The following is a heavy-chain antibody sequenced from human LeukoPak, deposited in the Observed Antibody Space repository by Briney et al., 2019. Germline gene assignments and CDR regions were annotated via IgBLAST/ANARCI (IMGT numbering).Heavy chain of an antibody. CDR3: ARGSGSGWPLDR. Sequence: GGSLRLSCAASGVIVSRNFMSWVRQAPGKGLQWVAIMYAGGTTDYSDSVRGRVHISRDSSNNTLSLQINSLRAEDTAVYCCARGSGSGWPLDRWGQGALVTVSS. CDR1: GVIVSRNF. CDR2: MYAGGTT. V-gene: IGHV3-53*01. D-gene: IGHD6-19*01. J-gene: IGHJ5*02.